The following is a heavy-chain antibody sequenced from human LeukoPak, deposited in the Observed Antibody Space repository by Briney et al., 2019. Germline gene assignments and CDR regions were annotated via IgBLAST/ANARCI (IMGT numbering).Heavy chain of an antibody. CDR2: IIPIFGTA. V-gene: IGHV1-69*13. D-gene: IGHD3-22*01. J-gene: IGHJ3*02. CDR3: ARAAGGGYDSSLGAFDI. CDR1: GGTFSSYA. Sequence: ASVKVSCKASGGTFSSYAISWVRQAPGQGLEWMGGIIPIFGTANYAQKFQGRVTITADESTSTAYMELSSLRSEDTAVYYCARAAGGGYDSSLGAFDIWGQGTMVTVSS.